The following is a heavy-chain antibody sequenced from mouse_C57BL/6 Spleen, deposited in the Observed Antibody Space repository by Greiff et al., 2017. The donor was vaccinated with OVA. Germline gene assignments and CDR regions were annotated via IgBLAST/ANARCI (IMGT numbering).Heavy chain of an antibody. CDR3: ARRPTVVARDFDY. V-gene: IGHV5-17*01. CDR2: ISSGSSTI. D-gene: IGHD1-1*01. J-gene: IGHJ2*01. CDR1: GFTFSDYG. Sequence: EVQVVESGGGLVKPGGSLKLSCAASGFTFSDYGMHWVRQAPEKGLEWVAYISSGSSTIYSADTVKGRFTISRDNAKNTLFLQMTSLRSEDTAMYYCARRPTVVARDFDYWGQGTTLTVSS.